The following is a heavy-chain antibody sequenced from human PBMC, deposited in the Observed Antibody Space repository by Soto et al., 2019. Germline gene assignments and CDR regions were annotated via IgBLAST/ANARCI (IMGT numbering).Heavy chain of an antibody. D-gene: IGHD5-12*01. CDR3: ARVRLGGYDRRGDY. CDR1: GFTFSSYW. CDR2: IKQDGSEK. V-gene: IGHV3-7*05. Sequence: GGSLRLYCGASGFTFSSYWMSWLRQDPGKGLEWVANIKQDGSEKYYVDSVKGRFTISRDNAKNSLYLQMNSLRAEDTAVYYCARVRLGGYDRRGDYWGQGTLVTVSS. J-gene: IGHJ4*02.